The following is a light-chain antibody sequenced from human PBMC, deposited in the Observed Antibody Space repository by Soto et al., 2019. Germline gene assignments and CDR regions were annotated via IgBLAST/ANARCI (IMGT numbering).Light chain of an antibody. CDR2: DVS. J-gene: IGLJ3*02. CDR3: CSYVGRYSGV. Sequence: QSALTQPRSVSGSPGQSVTISCTGTSSDVGYYNYVSWYQQHPGKAPKFMIYDVSKRPSGVPDRFSGSKSGNTASLTISGLQVEDEAEYYCCSYVGRYSGVFGGGTKVTVL. V-gene: IGLV2-11*01. CDR1: SSDVGYYNY.